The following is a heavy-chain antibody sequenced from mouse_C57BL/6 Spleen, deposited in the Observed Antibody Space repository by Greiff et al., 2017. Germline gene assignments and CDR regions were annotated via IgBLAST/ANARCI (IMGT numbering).Heavy chain of an antibody. J-gene: IGHJ1*03. Sequence: QVQLQQSGPELVKPGASVKISCKASGYAFSSSWMNWVKQRPGKGLEWIGRIYPGDGDTNYNGKFKGKATLTAAKSSSTADIKLSSLTSEDSAVYFCAVPLYYGSSGWHFDVWGTGTTVTVSS. CDR3: AVPLYYGSSGWHFDV. D-gene: IGHD2-1*01. CDR2: IYPGDGDT. V-gene: IGHV1-82*01. CDR1: GYAFSSSW.